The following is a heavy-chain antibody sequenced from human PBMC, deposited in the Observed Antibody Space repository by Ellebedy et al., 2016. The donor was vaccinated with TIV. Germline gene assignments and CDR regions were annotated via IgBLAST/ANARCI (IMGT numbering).Heavy chain of an antibody. J-gene: IGHJ4*02. CDR2: IKPGGNEK. Sequence: PGGSLRLSCAASGFTFSDYWMNWVRQAPGKGLEWVANIKPGGNEKFYVASVVGRFTISRDNANHSLCLQMDSLRAEDKAVYYCATDEGTYWGQGTLVTVSS. CDR1: GFTFSDYW. D-gene: IGHD3-10*01. V-gene: IGHV3-7*03. CDR3: ATDEGTY.